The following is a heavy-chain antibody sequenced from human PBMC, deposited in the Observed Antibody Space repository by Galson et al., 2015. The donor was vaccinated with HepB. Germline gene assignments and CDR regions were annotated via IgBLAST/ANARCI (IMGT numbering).Heavy chain of an antibody. Sequence: ETLSLTCAVYGGSFSGYYWSWIRQPPGKGLEWIGEINHSGSTNYNPSLKSRVTISVDTSKNQFSLKLSSVTAADTAVYYCARTRRQYYYDSSGYLDYWGQGTLVTVSS. CDR3: ARTRRQYYYDSSGYLDY. CDR2: INHSGST. CDR1: GGSFSGYY. J-gene: IGHJ4*02. D-gene: IGHD3-22*01. V-gene: IGHV4-34*01.